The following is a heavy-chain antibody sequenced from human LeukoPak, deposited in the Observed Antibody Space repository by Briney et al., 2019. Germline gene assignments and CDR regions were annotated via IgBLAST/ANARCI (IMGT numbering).Heavy chain of an antibody. CDR2: ISWKSGSI. D-gene: IGHD3-16*02. Sequence: GGSLRLSCAASGFTFDDYAMHWVRQAPGKGLEWVSGISWKSGSIGYADSVKGRFTISRDNAKNSLYLQMNSLRAEDTALYYCAKGNYYDYVWGSYRYTYYFDYWGQGTLVTVSS. V-gene: IGHV3-9*01. CDR1: GFTFDDYA. J-gene: IGHJ4*02. CDR3: AKGNYYDYVWGSYRYTYYFDY.